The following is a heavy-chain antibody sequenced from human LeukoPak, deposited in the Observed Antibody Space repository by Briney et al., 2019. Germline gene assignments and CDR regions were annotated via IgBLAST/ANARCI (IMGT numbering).Heavy chain of an antibody. D-gene: IGHD3-10*01. CDR1: GGSISSYY. V-gene: IGHV4-59*01. Sequence: SETLSLTCTVSGGSISSYYWSWIRQPPGKGLEWIGYIYYSGSTNYNPSLKSRVTISVDTSKNQFSLKLSSVTAADTAMYYCARVRGYYYGMDVWGQGTTVSVSS. CDR3: ARVRGYYYGMDV. J-gene: IGHJ6*02. CDR2: IYYSGST.